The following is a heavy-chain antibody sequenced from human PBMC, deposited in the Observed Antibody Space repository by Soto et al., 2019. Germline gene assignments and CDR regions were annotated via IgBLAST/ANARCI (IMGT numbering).Heavy chain of an antibody. CDR3: ARIDIVLGGYKDYYYMDV. Sequence: EVQLVESGGGLVQPGGSLRLSCVASGFTLSSYWMSWVRQAPGKGLEWVGNIKQDGSEGYYVDSVKGRFTMSRDNAKNSLYLQMNNPRAEDTAVYYCARIDIVLGGYKDYYYMDVWGKGTTVTVSS. CDR2: IKQDGSEG. J-gene: IGHJ6*03. V-gene: IGHV3-7*01. CDR1: GFTLSSYW. D-gene: IGHD3-16*01.